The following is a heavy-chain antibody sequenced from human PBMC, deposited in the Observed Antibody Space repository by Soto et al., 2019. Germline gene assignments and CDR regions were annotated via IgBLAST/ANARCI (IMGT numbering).Heavy chain of an antibody. J-gene: IGHJ4*02. Sequence: QVQLQESGPGLVQPSETLSLTCTVSGGSVSSAAYYWNWIRQPPGKALEWIGYIYYSESTHYNPPLKSRVTISADTSQNQFSLKLSSVTAADTAIYYCARSLMVYAFDSWGQGTLVTVSS. CDR1: GGSVSSAAYY. D-gene: IGHD2-8*01. V-gene: IGHV4-61*08. CDR2: IYYSEST. CDR3: ARSLMVYAFDS.